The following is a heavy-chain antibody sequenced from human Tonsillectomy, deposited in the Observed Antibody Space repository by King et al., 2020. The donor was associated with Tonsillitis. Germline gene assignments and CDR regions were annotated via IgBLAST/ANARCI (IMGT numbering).Heavy chain of an antibody. CDR2: IIPILGIA. CDR1: GGTFSSYA. Sequence: QLVQSGAEVKKPGSSVKVSCKASGGTFSSYAISWVRQAPGQGLEWMGRIIPILGIANYAQKFQGRVTITADKSTSTAYMELSSLRSEDTAVYYCARAGGGFGVVIIGYYYYGMDVWGQGTTVTVSS. CDR3: ARAGGGFGVVIIGYYYYGMDV. D-gene: IGHD3-3*01. V-gene: IGHV1-69*09. J-gene: IGHJ6*02.